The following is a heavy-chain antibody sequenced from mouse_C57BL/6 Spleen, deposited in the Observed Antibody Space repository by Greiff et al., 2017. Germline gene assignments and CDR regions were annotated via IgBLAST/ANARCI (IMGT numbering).Heavy chain of an antibody. CDR2: IYPRSGNP. CDR3: ARRDYYGSSYWYFDV. CDR1: GYTFTSYG. D-gene: IGHD1-1*01. V-gene: IGHV1-81*01. Sequence: VQLQQSGAELARPGASVKLSCKASGYTFTSYGISWVKQRTGQGLEWIGEIYPRSGNPYYNEKFKGKATLTADKSSSTAYMELRSLTSEDSAVYFCARRDYYGSSYWYFDVWGTGTTVTVSS. J-gene: IGHJ1*03.